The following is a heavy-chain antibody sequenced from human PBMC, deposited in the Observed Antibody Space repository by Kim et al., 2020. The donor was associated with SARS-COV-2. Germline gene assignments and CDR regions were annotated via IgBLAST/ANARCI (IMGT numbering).Heavy chain of an antibody. V-gene: IGHV3-33*05. J-gene: IGHJ4*02. Sequence: GGSLRLSCEASGFTFSRYGMHWVRQAPGKGLEWVAVISSDGSYKNYADSVKGRFTISRDKSKNTLYLQMNSLRPEDTAVYYCPRPPYGDYVRDYFDYWGQGTLVTVSS. CDR1: GFTFSRYG. D-gene: IGHD4-17*01. CDR2: ISSDGSYK. CDR3: PRPPYGDYVRDYFDY.